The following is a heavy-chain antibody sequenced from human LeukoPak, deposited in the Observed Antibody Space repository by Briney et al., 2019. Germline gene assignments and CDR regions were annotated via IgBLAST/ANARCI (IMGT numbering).Heavy chain of an antibody. V-gene: IGHV5-51*01. CDR3: ARLPSSGWPIRDYYYYMDV. D-gene: IGHD6-19*01. J-gene: IGHJ6*03. Sequence: GESLQISCKGSGSRFTNYWIGWVRQMPGKGLEWMGIIYPGDSDTRYSPSFQGQVTISADKSISTAYLQWSSLKASDTAMYYCARLPSSGWPIRDYYYYMDVWGKGTTVTISS. CDR1: GSRFTNYW. CDR2: IYPGDSDT.